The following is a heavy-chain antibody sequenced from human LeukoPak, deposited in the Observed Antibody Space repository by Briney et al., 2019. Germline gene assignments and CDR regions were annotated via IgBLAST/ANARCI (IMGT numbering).Heavy chain of an antibody. CDR2: TSGSGGSK. CDR3: AKRDGAFDL. Sequence: PGGSLRLSCAASGFTFSSYAMSWVRQAPGKGLEWVSATSGSGGSKYYADSVKGRFTISRDNSKNTPYVQMNSLRAEDTAVYYCAKRDGAFDLWGQGTMVTVSS. V-gene: IGHV3-23*01. D-gene: IGHD5-24*01. CDR1: GFTFSSYA. J-gene: IGHJ3*01.